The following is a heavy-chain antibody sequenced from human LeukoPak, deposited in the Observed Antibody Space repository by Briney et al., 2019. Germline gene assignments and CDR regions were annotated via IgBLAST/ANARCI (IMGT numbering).Heavy chain of an antibody. CDR3: ARVAPAGNYLY. CDR2: ISSSSSTI. D-gene: IGHD3-10*01. J-gene: IGHJ4*02. V-gene: IGHV3-48*01. Sequence: PGGSLRLSCAASGFTVSSNYMSWVRQAPGKGLEWVSYISSSSSTIYYAHSVKGRFTISRDNAKNSLYLQMNSLRAEDTAVYYCARVAPAGNYLYWGQGTLVTVSS. CDR1: GFTVSSNY.